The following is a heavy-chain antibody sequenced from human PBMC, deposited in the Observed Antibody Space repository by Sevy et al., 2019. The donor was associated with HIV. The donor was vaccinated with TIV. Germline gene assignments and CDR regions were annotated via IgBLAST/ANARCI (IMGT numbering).Heavy chain of an antibody. J-gene: IGHJ3*02. CDR2: ISSSVGRA. CDR3: AKLGGCSGWDSLDAFDI. V-gene: IGHV3-23*01. CDR1: GFTFSSYA. D-gene: IGHD6-19*01. Sequence: GGSLRLSCAASGFTFSSYAMSWVRQAPGKGLEWVSGISSSVGRAYYADSVKGRFTISRDNSRDTLYLQMNSLRAEDTAVYYCAKLGGCSGWDSLDAFDIWGQGTMVTVSS.